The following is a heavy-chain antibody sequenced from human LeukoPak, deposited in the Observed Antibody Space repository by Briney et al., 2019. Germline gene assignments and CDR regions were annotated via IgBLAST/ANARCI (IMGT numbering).Heavy chain of an antibody. CDR1: GYSFTGYY. CDR2: INPNNGAT. V-gene: IGHV1-2*02. D-gene: IGHD3-3*01. J-gene: IGHJ4*02. Sequence: ASVKVSCKASGYSFTGYYIHWVRQAPGQGLDWMGWINPNNGATKYAQKFQGRVTTTRDTSISRAYMELTRLRSDDTAVYYCARGTETYYDFWSGSSFDYGGQGTLVTDSS. CDR3: ARGTETYYDFWSGSSFDY.